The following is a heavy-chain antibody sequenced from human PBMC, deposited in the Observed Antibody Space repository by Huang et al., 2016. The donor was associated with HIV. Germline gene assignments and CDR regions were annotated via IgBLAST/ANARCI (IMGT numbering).Heavy chain of an antibody. D-gene: IGHD3-9*01. CDR1: GFTFSNFG. V-gene: IGHV3-30*18. J-gene: IGHJ4*02. Sequence: QVQLVESGGGVVQPGRSLRLSCAASGFTFSNFGLHWVRKAPGKGLEWIACISYEGSNKYYADSVKGRFTISRDNSKNTLHLQMNSLRAEDTAVYYCAKEFDILTGYYPSGSDYWGQGTLVTVSS. CDR2: ISYEGSNK. CDR3: AKEFDILTGYYPSGSDY.